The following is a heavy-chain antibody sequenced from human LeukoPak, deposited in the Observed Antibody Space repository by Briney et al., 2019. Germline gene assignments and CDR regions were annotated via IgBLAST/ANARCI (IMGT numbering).Heavy chain of an antibody. V-gene: IGHV1-2*02. CDR3: ARSRLGITFGGVILFH. D-gene: IGHD3-16*01. CDR1: GYPFTGYY. Sequence: ASVKVSCKASGYPFTGYYMHWVRQAPGQGLEWMGWINPNSGGTNYAQKFQGRVTMTRDTSISTAYMELSRLRSDDTAVYYCARSRLGITFGGVILFHWGQGTLVTVSS. J-gene: IGHJ4*02. CDR2: INPNSGGT.